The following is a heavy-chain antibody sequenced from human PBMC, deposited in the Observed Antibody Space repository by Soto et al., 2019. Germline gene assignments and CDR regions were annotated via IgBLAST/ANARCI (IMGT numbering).Heavy chain of an antibody. CDR2: IVVGSGNT. D-gene: IGHD5-18*01. Sequence: ASVKVSCKASGFTFTSSAMQWVRQARGQRLEWIGWIVVGSGNTNYAQKFQERVTITRDMSTSTAYMELSSLRSEDTAVYYCAVPSRIQLWLGAGWAFAIWGQGTMVTVSS. CDR3: AVPSRIQLWLGAGWAFAI. J-gene: IGHJ3*02. V-gene: IGHV1-58*02. CDR1: GFTFTSSA.